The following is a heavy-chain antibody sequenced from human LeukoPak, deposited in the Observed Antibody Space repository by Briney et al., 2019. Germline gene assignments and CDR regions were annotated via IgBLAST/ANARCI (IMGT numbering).Heavy chain of an antibody. CDR2: ISYDGKKN. D-gene: IGHD3-10*01. CDR3: VRGSKIRGVLPEGEFDY. J-gene: IGHJ4*02. CDR1: GVSFSHFA. V-gene: IGHV3-30*03. Sequence: GRSLRLSCAASGVSFSHFARHRVRQAPGKGLEWVAVISYDGKKNYYAHSVKGRFTLTRDDSANTLYLQMNSLRAGDTAVYYCVRGSKIRGVLPEGEFDYWGQGALVTVSS.